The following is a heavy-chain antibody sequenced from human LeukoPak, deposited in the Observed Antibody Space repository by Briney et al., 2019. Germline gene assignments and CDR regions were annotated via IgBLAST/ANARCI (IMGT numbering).Heavy chain of an antibody. Sequence: SVKVSCKASGGTFSSYAISWVRQAPGQGLEWMGGIIPIFGTANYAQKFQGRVTITADKSTSTAYMELSSLRSEDTAVYYCARALLVPAAMDYWGQGTLVTVSS. CDR1: GGTFSSYA. CDR3: ARALLVPAAMDY. V-gene: IGHV1-69*06. D-gene: IGHD2-2*01. CDR2: IIPIFGTA. J-gene: IGHJ4*02.